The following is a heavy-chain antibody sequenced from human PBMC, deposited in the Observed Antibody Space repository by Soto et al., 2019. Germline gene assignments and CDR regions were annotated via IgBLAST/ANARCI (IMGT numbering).Heavy chain of an antibody. V-gene: IGHV1-18*01. CDR3: ARAGGSGSYADFDY. Sequence: QVQLVQSGAEVKKPGASVKVSCKASGYTFTNYGISWVRQAPGQGLEWMGWISAYNGNINYAQKFQGRVTMTTETSXNTAYMEGRSLRSDDTAVYYCARAGGSGSYADFDYWGQGTPVTVSS. CDR1: GYTFTNYG. D-gene: IGHD3-10*01. J-gene: IGHJ4*02. CDR2: ISAYNGNI.